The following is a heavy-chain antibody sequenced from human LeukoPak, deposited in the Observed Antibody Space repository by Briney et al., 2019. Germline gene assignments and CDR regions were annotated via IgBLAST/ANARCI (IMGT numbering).Heavy chain of an antibody. Sequence: ASVKVSCKASGYTFTGYYMHWVRQAPGQGLEWMGWINPNSGGTNYAQKFQGRVTMTRDTSISTAYMELSRLRSDVTAVYYCARARIAVAGHFDYWGQGTLVTVSS. J-gene: IGHJ4*02. CDR2: INPNSGGT. CDR1: GYTFTGYY. D-gene: IGHD6-19*01. CDR3: ARARIAVAGHFDY. V-gene: IGHV1-2*02.